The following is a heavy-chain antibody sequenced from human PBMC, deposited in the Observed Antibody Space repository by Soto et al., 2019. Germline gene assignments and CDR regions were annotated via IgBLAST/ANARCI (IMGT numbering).Heavy chain of an antibody. V-gene: IGHV1-69*13. CDR3: ARSRRGYCSGGSCYSHDY. J-gene: IGHJ4*02. CDR1: GGTFSSYA. CDR2: IIPIFGTA. Sequence: ASVKVSCKASGGTFSSYAISWVRQAPGQGLEWMGGIIPIFGTANYAQKFQGRVTITADESTSTAYMELSSLRSEDTAVYYCARSRRGYCSGGSCYSHDYWGQGTLVTVSS. D-gene: IGHD2-15*01.